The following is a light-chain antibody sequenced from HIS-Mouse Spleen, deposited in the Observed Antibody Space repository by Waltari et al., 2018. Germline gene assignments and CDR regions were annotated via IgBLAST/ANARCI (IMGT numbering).Light chain of an antibody. CDR3: AAWDDSLSGYV. Sequence: QSVLTQPPSASGTPGQRVTISCSGSSSNIGSNYVYWYQQPPGTAPKLLIYRNNQRPSGVPDRFSGSKSGTSASLAISGLRSEDEADYYCAAWDDSLSGYVFGTGTEVTVL. V-gene: IGLV1-47*01. J-gene: IGLJ1*01. CDR2: RNN. CDR1: SSNIGSNY.